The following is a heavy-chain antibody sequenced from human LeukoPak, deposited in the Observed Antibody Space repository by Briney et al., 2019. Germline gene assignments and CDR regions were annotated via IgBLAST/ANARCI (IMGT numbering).Heavy chain of an antibody. Sequence: PGGSLRLSCAASGFTFSSYWMSWVRQAPGKGLEWVANIKQDGSEKYYVDSVKGRFTISRDNAKNSLYLQMNSLRAEDTAVYYCARGHKGYYYGSGSYYKAGDYWGQGTLVIVSS. CDR2: IKQDGSEK. V-gene: IGHV3-7*01. D-gene: IGHD3-10*01. CDR3: ARGHKGYYYGSGSYYKAGDY. J-gene: IGHJ4*02. CDR1: GFTFSSYW.